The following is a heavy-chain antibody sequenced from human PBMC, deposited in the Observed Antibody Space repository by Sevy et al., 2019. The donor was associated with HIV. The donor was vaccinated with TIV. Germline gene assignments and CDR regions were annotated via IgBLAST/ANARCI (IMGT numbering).Heavy chain of an antibody. V-gene: IGHV3-20*01. CDR3: ARGSITIFGVGNYGMDV. J-gene: IGHJ6*02. D-gene: IGHD3-3*01. CDR2: INWNGGSK. CDR1: GFTFDDYG. Sequence: GGSLRLSCAASGFTFDDYGLSWVRQAPGKGLEWVSGINWNGGSKGNADSVKGRFTISRDNAKNSLYLQMNSLRAEDTALYHCARGSITIFGVGNYGMDVWGQGTTVTVSS.